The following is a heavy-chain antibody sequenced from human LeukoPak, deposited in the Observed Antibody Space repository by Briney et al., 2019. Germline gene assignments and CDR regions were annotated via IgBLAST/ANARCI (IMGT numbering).Heavy chain of an antibody. V-gene: IGHV3-48*04. CDR2: ISSSGDII. J-gene: IGHJ4*02. CDR1: GFTFSSYS. CDR3: AREGLDDFWSGYSPY. Sequence: GGSLRLSCAASGFTFSSYSMNWVRQAPGKGLEWVSYISSSGDIIYYADSMKGRFTISRDNAKNSLYLQMNSLRADDTAVYYCAREGLDDFWSGYSPYWGQGTLVTVSS. D-gene: IGHD3-3*01.